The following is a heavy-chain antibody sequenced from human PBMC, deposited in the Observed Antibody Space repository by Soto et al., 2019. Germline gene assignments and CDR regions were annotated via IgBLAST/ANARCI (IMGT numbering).Heavy chain of an antibody. J-gene: IGHJ4*02. D-gene: IGHD3-3*01. Sequence: PSLTCTVSGGSISSYYWSWIRQPPGKGLEWIGYIYYSGSTNYNPSLKSRVTISVDTSKNQFSLKLSSVTAADTAVYYCVRHTRIVYDFWSGYYVLGHFDYWGQGTLVTVSS. CDR3: VRHTRIVYDFWSGYYVLGHFDY. V-gene: IGHV4-59*01. CDR2: IYYSGST. CDR1: GGSISSYY.